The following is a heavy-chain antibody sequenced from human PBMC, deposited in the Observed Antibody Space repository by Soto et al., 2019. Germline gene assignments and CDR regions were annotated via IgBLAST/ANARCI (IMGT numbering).Heavy chain of an antibody. Sequence: DSEPVSCQASGYTFTSYYMHWVRQAPGQGLAWMGLINPSGGSTSYAQKFQGRVTMTRDTSASTAYMELSSLRFEDTAVYYCAGEISNGYYDRWGQGTLVTVSS. J-gene: IGHJ5*02. D-gene: IGHD4-17*01. CDR1: GYTFTSYY. V-gene: IGHV1-46*01. CDR2: INPSGGST. CDR3: AGEISNGYYDR.